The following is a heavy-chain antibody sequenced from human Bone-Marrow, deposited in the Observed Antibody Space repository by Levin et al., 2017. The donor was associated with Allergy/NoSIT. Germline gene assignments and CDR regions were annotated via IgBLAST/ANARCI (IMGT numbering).Heavy chain of an antibody. CDR1: GGSFSGYY. J-gene: IGHJ5*02. D-gene: IGHD3-10*01. Sequence: SCAVYGGSFSGYYWSWIRQPPGKGLEWIGEINHSGSTNYNPSLKSRVTISVDTSKNQFSLKLSSVTAADTAVYYCARAPGLLWFGESPRETWFDPWGQGTLVTVSS. CDR3: ARAPGLLWFGESPRETWFDP. V-gene: IGHV4-34*01. CDR2: INHSGST.